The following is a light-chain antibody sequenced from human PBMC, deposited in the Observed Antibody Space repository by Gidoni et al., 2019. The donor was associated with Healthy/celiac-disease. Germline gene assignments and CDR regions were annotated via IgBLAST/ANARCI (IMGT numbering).Light chain of an antibody. CDR3: QQRSNWPPIT. CDR2: DAS. Sequence: EIVLTQSPATLPLSPGERATLSCRASQSVSSYLAWYQQKPGQAPRLLIYDASNRATGLPARFSGSGSGTDFTLTISSLEPEDFAVYYCQQRSNWPPITFGQGTRLEIK. V-gene: IGKV3-11*01. CDR1: QSVSSY. J-gene: IGKJ5*01.